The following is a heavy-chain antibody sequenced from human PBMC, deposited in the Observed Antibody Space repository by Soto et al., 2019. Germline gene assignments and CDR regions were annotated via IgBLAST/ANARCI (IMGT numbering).Heavy chain of an antibody. CDR3: ARHLWFGEIGMENYYYYYGMDV. Sequence: PGESLKISCKGSGYSFTSYWISWVRQMPGKGLEWMGRIDPSDSYTNYSPSFQGHVTISADKSISTAYLQWSSLKASDTAMYYCARHLWFGEIGMENYYYYYGMDVWGQRTTVTVSS. CDR1: GYSFTSYW. CDR2: IDPSDSYT. D-gene: IGHD3-10*01. J-gene: IGHJ6*02. V-gene: IGHV5-10-1*01.